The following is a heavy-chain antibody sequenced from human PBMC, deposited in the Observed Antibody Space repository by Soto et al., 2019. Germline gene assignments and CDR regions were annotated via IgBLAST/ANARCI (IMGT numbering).Heavy chain of an antibody. D-gene: IGHD2-2*01. CDR3: AREIWGHIVVVPAASYYGMDV. J-gene: IGHJ6*02. CDR2: IIPIFGTA. V-gene: IGHV1-69*13. CDR1: GGTFSSYA. Sequence: SVKVSCKASGGTFSSYAISWVRQAPGQGLEWMGGIIPIFGTANYAQKFQGRVTITADESTSTAYMELSSLRSEDTAVYYCAREIWGHIVVVPAASYYGMDVWGQGTTVTVSS.